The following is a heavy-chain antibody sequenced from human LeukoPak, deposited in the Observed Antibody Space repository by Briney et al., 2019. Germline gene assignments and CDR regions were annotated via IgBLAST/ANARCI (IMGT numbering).Heavy chain of an antibody. Sequence: GGSLRLSCVASEFAFRNYWMTWVRQAPGMGLEWVCNIRPEGTDKYYGDSVKGRFTISRDNSKNTLYLQMNGLRAEDTAVYYCAKDSDSGSYYDRGVYWGQGTLVTVSS. CDR3: AKDSDSGSYYDRGVY. D-gene: IGHD1-26*01. CDR2: IRPEGTDK. CDR1: EFAFRNYW. V-gene: IGHV3-7*03. J-gene: IGHJ4*02.